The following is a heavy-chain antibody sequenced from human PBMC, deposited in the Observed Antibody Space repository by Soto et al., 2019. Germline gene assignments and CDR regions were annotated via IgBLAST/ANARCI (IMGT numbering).Heavy chain of an antibody. V-gene: IGHV4-34*01. CDR2: INHSGST. CDR1: GGSFSGYY. CDR3: ARGARYCTNGVCYSVLSRPTYYYYMDV. J-gene: IGHJ6*03. Sequence: SETLSLTCAVYGGSFSGYYWSWIRQPPGKGLEWIGEINHSGSTNYNPSLKSRVTISVDTSKNQFSLKLSSVTAADTAVYYCARGARYCTNGVCYSVLSRPTYYYYMDVWGKGTTVTVSS. D-gene: IGHD2-8*01.